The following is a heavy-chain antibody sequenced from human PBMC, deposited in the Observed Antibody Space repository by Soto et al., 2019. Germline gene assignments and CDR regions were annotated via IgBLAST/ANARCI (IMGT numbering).Heavy chain of an antibody. CDR2: IIPILGIA. CDR1: GGTFSSYT. V-gene: IGHV1-69*08. D-gene: IGHD3-10*01. Sequence: QVQLVQSGAEVKKPGSSVKVSCKASGGTFSSYTISWVRQAPGQGLEWMGRIIPILGIANYAQKFQGRVTITADKSTSTAYMELSSLRSEDTAVYYCARDGAITMVRGVMYAFDIWGQGTMVTVSS. CDR3: ARDGAITMVRGVMYAFDI. J-gene: IGHJ3*02.